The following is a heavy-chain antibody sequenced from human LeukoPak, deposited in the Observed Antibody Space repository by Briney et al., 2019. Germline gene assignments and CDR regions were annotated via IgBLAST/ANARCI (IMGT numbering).Heavy chain of an antibody. CDR2: IFHSGST. CDR3: ATARYCSSTSCYRGDWFDP. V-gene: IGHV4-30-2*01. CDR1: GGSISSGGYS. J-gene: IGHJ5*02. D-gene: IGHD2-2*02. Sequence: PSETLSLTCAVSGGSISSGGYSWSWIRQPPGKGLEWIGYIFHSGSTFYNPSLKSRVTISGDRSKNQFSLRLNSVTAADTAVYYCATARYCSSTSCYRGDWFDPWGQGTRVTVSS.